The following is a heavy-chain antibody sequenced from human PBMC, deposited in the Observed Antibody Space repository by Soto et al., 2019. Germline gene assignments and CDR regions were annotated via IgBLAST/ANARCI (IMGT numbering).Heavy chain of an antibody. J-gene: IGHJ6*04. CDR2: INHSGST. V-gene: IGHV4-34*01. CDR3: ARGRGGWCSGGSCYRPLGSYGRDV. Sequence: SETLSLTCAVYGGSFSGYYWSWIRQPPGKGLEWIGEINHSGSTNYNPSLKSRVTISVDTSKNQFSLKLSSVTAADTAVYYCARGRGGWCSGGSCYRPLGSYGRDVWGKGTTVTVSS. CDR1: GGSFSGYY. D-gene: IGHD2-15*01.